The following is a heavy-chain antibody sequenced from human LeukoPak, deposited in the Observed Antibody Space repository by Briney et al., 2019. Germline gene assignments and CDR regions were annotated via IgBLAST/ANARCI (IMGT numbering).Heavy chain of an antibody. D-gene: IGHD3-10*01. CDR1: GGSISSSSYY. J-gene: IGHJ1*01. V-gene: IGHV4-39*07. CDR2: IYYSGST. CDR3: ASLRRDTRAEYFQH. Sequence: SETLSLTCTVSGGSISSSSYYWGWIRQPPGKGLEWIGSIYYSGSTYYNPSLKSRVTISVDTSKNQFSLKLSSVTAADTAVCYCASLRRDTRAEYFQHWGQGTLVTVSS.